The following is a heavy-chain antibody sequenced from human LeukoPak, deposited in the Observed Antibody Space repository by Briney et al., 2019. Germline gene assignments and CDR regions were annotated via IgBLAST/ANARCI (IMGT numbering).Heavy chain of an antibody. CDR2: ISADSGNT. D-gene: IGHD3-3*01. Sequence: ASVKVSCKASGYTFTNYDISWVRQAPGQGLEWMGWISADSGNTNYLQKFQGRVTMTTETSTTTAYMELGSLRSDDTAVYYCARVHRYYNFWSGYFDYWGQGTLVTVSS. CDR1: GYTFTNYD. J-gene: IGHJ4*02. CDR3: ARVHRYYNFWSGYFDY. V-gene: IGHV1-18*01.